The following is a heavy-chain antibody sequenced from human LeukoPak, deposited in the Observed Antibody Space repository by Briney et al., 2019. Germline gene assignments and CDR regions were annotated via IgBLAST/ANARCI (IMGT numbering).Heavy chain of an antibody. CDR3: AKDSGWQLLRAEYFQH. CDR2: ISADGRST. V-gene: IGHV3-43*02. J-gene: IGHJ1*01. D-gene: IGHD2-15*01. Sequence: GGSLRLSCAASGFTFDNYAIHWVRQVPGKSLEWVSLISADGRSTYYADSVKGRFTISRENSKSSLYLQMRSLTTEDTAVYYCAKDSGWQLLRAEYFQHWGPGTLVTVSS. CDR1: GFTFDNYA.